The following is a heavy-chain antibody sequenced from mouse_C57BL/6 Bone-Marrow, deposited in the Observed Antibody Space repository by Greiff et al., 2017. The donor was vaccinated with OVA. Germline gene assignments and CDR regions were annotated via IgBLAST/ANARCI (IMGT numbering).Heavy chain of an antibody. CDR1: GYAFSSSW. CDR3: ARRSYSNYCYAMDY. V-gene: IGHV1-82*01. Sequence: QVQLKQSGPELVKPGASVKISCKASGYAFSSSWMNWVKQRPGKGLEWIGRIYPGDGDTNYNGKFKGKATLTADKSSSTAYMQLSSLTSEDSAVYFCARRSYSNYCYAMDYWGQGTSVTVSS. D-gene: IGHD2-5*01. CDR2: IYPGDGDT. J-gene: IGHJ4*01.